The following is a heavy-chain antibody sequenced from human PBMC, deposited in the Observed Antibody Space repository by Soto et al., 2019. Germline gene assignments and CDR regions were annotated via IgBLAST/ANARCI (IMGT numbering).Heavy chain of an antibody. J-gene: IGHJ5*02. CDR2: IYDGSNK. V-gene: IGHV3-53*05. CDR3: AKALPWFDP. CDR1: GFTVSSSF. Sequence: VGSLRLSCTASGFTVSSSFMSWVRQAPGQGLEWVSVIYDGSNKYYADSVKGRFTISRDNSKSTLYLQMNSLRAEDTAVYYCAKALPWFDPWGQGTLVTVSS.